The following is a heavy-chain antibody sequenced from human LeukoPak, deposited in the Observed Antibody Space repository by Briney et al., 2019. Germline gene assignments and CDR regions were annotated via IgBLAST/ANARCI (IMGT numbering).Heavy chain of an antibody. J-gene: IGHJ6*02. Sequence: GGSLRLSCVASGFTFSSYAMHWVRQAPGKGLEYVSGISSNGGSTYYANSAKDRFNISRDNSKNTLYLQMGSLRAEDMAAYHCARAGRNDASLGMDVWGQGTTVTVSS. CDR3: ARAGRNDASLGMDV. D-gene: IGHD1-1*01. CDR2: ISSNGGST. CDR1: GFTFSSYA. V-gene: IGHV3-64*01.